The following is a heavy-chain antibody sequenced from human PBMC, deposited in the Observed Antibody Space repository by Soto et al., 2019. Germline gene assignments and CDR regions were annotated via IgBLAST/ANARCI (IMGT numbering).Heavy chain of an antibody. D-gene: IGHD3-10*01. CDR1: GFTFSSYA. V-gene: IGHV3-23*01. CDR3: AKTYGSGRYRTSPHPYYYYYGMDV. CDR2: ISGSGGST. Sequence: EVQLLESGGGLVQPGGSLRLSCAASGFTFSSYAMSWVRQAPGKGLEWVSAISGSGGSTYYADSVKGRFTISRDNSKTTLYLQMTSMRAEDTAVYYCAKTYGSGRYRTSPHPYYYYYGMDVWGQGTTVTVSS. J-gene: IGHJ6*02.